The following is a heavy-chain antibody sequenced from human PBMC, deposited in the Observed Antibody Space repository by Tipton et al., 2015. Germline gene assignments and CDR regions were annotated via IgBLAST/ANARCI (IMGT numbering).Heavy chain of an antibody. CDR1: GSTFSNYA. D-gene: IGHD3-3*02. V-gene: IGHV3-23*01. CDR3: AKYVASDAD. J-gene: IGHJ4*02. CDR2: ISDSGGRT. Sequence: GSLRLSCAASGSTFSNYAMSWVRQAPGKGLEWVSGISDSGGRTYYADSMKGRITISRDNSKNMLYLQINSLRVEDTAVYYCAKYVASDADWGQGTLVTVSS.